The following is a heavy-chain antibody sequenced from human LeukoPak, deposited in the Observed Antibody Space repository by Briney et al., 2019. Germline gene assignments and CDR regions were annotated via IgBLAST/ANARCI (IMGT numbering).Heavy chain of an antibody. CDR1: GFTFSSYG. CDR2: ISGSGGST. D-gene: IGHD1-26*01. V-gene: IGHV3-23*01. Sequence: GGSLRLSCAASGFTFSSYGMSWVRQAPGKGLEWVSAISGSGGSTYYADSVKGRFTISRDNSKHTVSLQMNSLRGEDTAVYYCAKDEAWERYKDWGQGTLVTVSS. J-gene: IGHJ1*01. CDR3: AKDEAWERYKD.